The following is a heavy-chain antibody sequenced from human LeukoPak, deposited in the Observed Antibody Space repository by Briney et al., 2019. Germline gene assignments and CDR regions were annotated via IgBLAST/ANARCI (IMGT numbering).Heavy chain of an antibody. J-gene: IGHJ6*03. CDR1: GGSISSYY. CDR2: IYTSGST. D-gene: IGHD6-19*01. Sequence: SETLSLTCTVSGGSISSYYWSWIRQPAGKGLEWIGRIYTSGSTNYNPSLKSRVTMSVDTSKNQFSLKLSSVTAADTAVYYCARMGIAVAGTLDFRMDVWGKGTTVTISS. V-gene: IGHV4-4*07. CDR3: ARMGIAVAGTLDFRMDV.